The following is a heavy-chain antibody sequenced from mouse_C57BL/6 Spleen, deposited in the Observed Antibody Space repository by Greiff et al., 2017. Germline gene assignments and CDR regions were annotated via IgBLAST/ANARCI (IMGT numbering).Heavy chain of an antibody. CDR3: ARDRATGPRPYFDY. J-gene: IGHJ2*01. V-gene: IGHV5-4*01. CDR1: GFTFSSYA. D-gene: IGHD3-1*01. Sequence: EVKLVESGGGLVKPGGSLKLSCAASGFTFSSYAMSWVRQTPEKRLEWVATISDGGSYTYYPDNVKGRFTISRDNAKNNLYLQMSNLKSEDTAMYYCARDRATGPRPYFDYWGQGTTLTVSS. CDR2: ISDGGSYT.